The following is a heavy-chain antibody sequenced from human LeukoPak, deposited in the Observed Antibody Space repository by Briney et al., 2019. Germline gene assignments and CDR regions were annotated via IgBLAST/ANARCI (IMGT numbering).Heavy chain of an antibody. Sequence: ASVKVSCKASGYTFTNYDINWVRQAPGQGLEWMGIINPSDGDTIVAQNYQDRVTVTKDTSASTAYLELRSLRSDDMAVYYCARDGGDYNAGSENYYNLDLWGQGTLVTVSS. V-gene: IGHV1-46*01. D-gene: IGHD3-10*01. J-gene: IGHJ4*02. CDR2: INPSDGDT. CDR1: GYTFTNYD. CDR3: ARDGGDYNAGSENYYNLDL.